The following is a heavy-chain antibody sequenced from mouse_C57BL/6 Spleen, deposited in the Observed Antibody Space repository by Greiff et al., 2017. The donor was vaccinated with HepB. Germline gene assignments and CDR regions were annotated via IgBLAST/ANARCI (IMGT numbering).Heavy chain of an antibody. Sequence: EVQRVESGGDLVKPGGSLKLSCAASGFTFSSYGMSWVRQTPDKRLEWVATISSGGSYTYYPDSVKGRFTISRDKAKNTRYLQMSSLKSEDTAMYYCARQTAQAPWFAYWGQGTLVTVSA. J-gene: IGHJ3*01. CDR3: ARQTAQAPWFAY. D-gene: IGHD3-2*02. CDR1: GFTFSSYG. V-gene: IGHV5-6*01. CDR2: ISSGGSYT.